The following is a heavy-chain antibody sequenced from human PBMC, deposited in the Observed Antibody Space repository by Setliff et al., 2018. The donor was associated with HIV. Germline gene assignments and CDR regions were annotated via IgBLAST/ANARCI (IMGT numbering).Heavy chain of an antibody. J-gene: IGHJ4*02. CDR2: IYWDDDK. D-gene: IGHD2-8*01. CDR1: GFSLNTPGVG. V-gene: IGHV2-5*02. Sequence: SGPTLVNPTQTLTLTCTFPGFSLNTPGVGVGWIRQPPGKALEWLALIYWDDDKRYNSSLRTRLTITEDTSKNQVVLIMTNMDPLDTATYFCAHKGPDALREDFDYWGQGTLVTVSS. CDR3: AHKGPDALREDFDY.